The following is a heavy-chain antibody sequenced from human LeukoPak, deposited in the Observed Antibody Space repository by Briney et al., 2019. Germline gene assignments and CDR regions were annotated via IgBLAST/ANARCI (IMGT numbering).Heavy chain of an antibody. CDR1: GFTFSSYG. Sequence: GGSLRLSCAASGFTFSSYGMHWVRQAPGRGLQWVSGISGSGRDTFYSDSVKGRFTISRDNSKNTHYLQMSSLTAEDTAAYYCAKWGDFWTGLNNWYFELWGRGTLVTVSS. CDR3: AKWGDFWTGLNNWYFEL. CDR2: ISGSGRDT. D-gene: IGHD3/OR15-3a*01. V-gene: IGHV3-23*01. J-gene: IGHJ2*01.